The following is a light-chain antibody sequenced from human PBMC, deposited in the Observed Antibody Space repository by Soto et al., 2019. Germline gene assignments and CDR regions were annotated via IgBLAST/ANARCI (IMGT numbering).Light chain of an antibody. J-gene: IGKJ1*01. V-gene: IGKV3-20*01. Sequence: DIVLTQSPATLSLSPGERATLACRASQSVSTYLAWSQQRPGQAPRLLIYGASNRATGIPDRFSGSGSGTDFILTISRLEPEDFAVYYCQQYDSSPRTFGQGTKVDIK. CDR1: QSVSTY. CDR2: GAS. CDR3: QQYDSSPRT.